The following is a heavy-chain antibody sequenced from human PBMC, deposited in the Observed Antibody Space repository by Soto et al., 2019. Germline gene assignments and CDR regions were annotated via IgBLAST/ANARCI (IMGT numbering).Heavy chain of an antibody. Sequence: EVQLLESGGGLVQPGGSLRLSCAASGFTFSSYAMSWVRQAPGKGLEWVSAISGSGGSTNYADSVKGRFTISRDNSKNTLYLQMNSLRAEDTAVYYCAKDDDVDIVATSLVDYWGQGTLVTVSS. V-gene: IGHV3-23*01. D-gene: IGHD5-12*01. CDR1: GFTFSSYA. CDR3: AKDDDVDIVATSLVDY. CDR2: ISGSGGST. J-gene: IGHJ4*02.